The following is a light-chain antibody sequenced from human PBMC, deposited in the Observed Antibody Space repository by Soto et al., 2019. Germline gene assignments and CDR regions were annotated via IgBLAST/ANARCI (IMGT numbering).Light chain of an antibody. CDR3: QQRDKWPVT. J-gene: IGKJ4*01. CDR1: QSVSSH. CDR2: DAS. Sequence: EVVLTQSPATLSLSLGERATLSCTASQSVSSHLAWYQQKPGQAPRLLIYDASNRATGIPARFSGSGSGTDFTLSISSLEPEDFAVSYCQQRDKWPVTFGGGTKVEFK. V-gene: IGKV3-11*01.